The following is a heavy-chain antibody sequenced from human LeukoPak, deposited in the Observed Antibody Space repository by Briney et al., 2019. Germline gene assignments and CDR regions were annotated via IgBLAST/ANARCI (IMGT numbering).Heavy chain of an antibody. CDR1: GGSFSGYY. CDR2: INHSGST. J-gene: IGHJ3*02. D-gene: IGHD1-26*01. V-gene: IGHV4-34*01. CDR3: ASGFTWDDAFDI. Sequence: SETLSLTCAVYGGSFSGYYWSWIRQPPGKGLEWIGEINHSGSTNYNPSLKSRVSISVDTSKNQFSLKLSSVTAADTAVYYCASGFTWDDAFDIWGQGTMVTVSS.